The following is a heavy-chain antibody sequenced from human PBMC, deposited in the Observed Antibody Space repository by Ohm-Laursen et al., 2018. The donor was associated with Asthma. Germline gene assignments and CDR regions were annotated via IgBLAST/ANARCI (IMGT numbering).Heavy chain of an antibody. Sequence: SLRLSCSPSGFTFRSYAMHWVRPAPGKGLEWVAVGGSYYDGGLKYYADSVNGRFTVSRDDSKNTLYLQMNSRRPDDTAVYYCARDVMEWYLPAFDFWGQGTLVTVSS. J-gene: IGHJ4*01. CDR3: ARDVMEWYLPAFDF. V-gene: IGHV3-30-3*01. CDR1: GFTFRSYA. D-gene: IGHD3-3*01. CDR2: GGSYYDGGLK.